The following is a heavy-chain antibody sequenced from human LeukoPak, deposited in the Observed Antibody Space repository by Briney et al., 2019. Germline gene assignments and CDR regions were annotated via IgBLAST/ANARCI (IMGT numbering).Heavy chain of an antibody. CDR1: GFTFSSYW. CDR3: ASHQEWQLPSGFDI. Sequence: AGSLRLSCAASGFTFSSYWMSWVRQAPGKGLEWVANIKQDGSEKYYVDSVKGRFTISRDNAKNSLDLQMNSLRAEDTAAYYCASHQEWQLPSGFDIWGQGTMVTVSS. D-gene: IGHD2-15*01. J-gene: IGHJ3*02. V-gene: IGHV3-7*05. CDR2: IKQDGSEK.